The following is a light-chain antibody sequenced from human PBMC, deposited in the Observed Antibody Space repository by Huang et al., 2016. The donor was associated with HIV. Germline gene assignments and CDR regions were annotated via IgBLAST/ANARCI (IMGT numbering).Light chain of an antibody. CDR2: ATS. CDR3: QQYYSFPLT. Sequence: AIRITQSPSSLSASTGDKVSITCRASQDINTYLAWYQQKPGKPPILLIYATSTLQSGVPSSFSGSGSGTDFTLTITHRQSEDFATYYCQQYYSFPLTFGQGSQVEV. J-gene: IGKJ1*01. V-gene: IGKV1-8*01. CDR1: QDINTY.